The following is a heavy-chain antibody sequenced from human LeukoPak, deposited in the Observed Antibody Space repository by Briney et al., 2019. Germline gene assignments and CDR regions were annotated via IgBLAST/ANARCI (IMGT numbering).Heavy chain of an antibody. CDR2: ITSTSDHI. V-gene: IGHV3-21*01. J-gene: IGHJ6*03. CDR3: ARDPYSGGYYQYYYYYMDA. Sequence: AGGSLRLSCAASGFIFSTYNMNWGRQAPGKELERVSSITSTSDHIYYIDSVKGRFTISRDNAKNSLYLQMNSLRAEDTAVYYCARDPYSGGYYQYYYYYMDAWGQGTTVTVSS. CDR1: GFIFSTYN. D-gene: IGHD1-26*01.